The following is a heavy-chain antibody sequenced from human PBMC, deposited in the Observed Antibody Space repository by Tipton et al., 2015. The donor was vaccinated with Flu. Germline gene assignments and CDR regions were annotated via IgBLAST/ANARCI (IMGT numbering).Heavy chain of an antibody. CDR3: ARIPINNGWYSFFDH. Sequence: TLSLTCDVSGGSMTNDYWSWIRQPPGKGLEWIAYMYYRGSTNYNPSLTSRVTMSVDTSENQVSLKLSSVTAADTAVYYCARIPINNGWYSFFDHWGQGALVTVSS. V-gene: IGHV4-59*08. CDR1: GGSMTNDY. D-gene: IGHD6-19*01. J-gene: IGHJ4*02. CDR2: MYYRGST.